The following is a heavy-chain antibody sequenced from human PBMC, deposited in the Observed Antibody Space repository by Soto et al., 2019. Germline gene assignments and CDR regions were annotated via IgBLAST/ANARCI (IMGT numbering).Heavy chain of an antibody. CDR3: ATREMRTGGPV. V-gene: IGHV4-4*02. CDR1: GGSIRSGHW. Sequence: QVQLQESGPGLVESSGTLSLTCAVYGGSIRSGHWWTWVRQSPGKGLEWIGEISLNGDINYSPSLQSRVTVSIDMSRNHLSLRLTSVTAADTAVYYFATREMRTGGPVWGPGTMVAVSS. CDR2: ISLNGDI. D-gene: IGHD2-8*02. J-gene: IGHJ6*02.